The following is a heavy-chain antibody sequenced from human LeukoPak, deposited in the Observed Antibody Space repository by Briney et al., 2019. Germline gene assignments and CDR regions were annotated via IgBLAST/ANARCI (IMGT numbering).Heavy chain of an antibody. CDR2: INHSGST. D-gene: IGHD6-6*01. CDR1: GGSFSGYY. Sequence: SETLSLTCAVYGGSFSGYYWSWIRQPPGKGLEWIGEINHSGSTNYNPSLKSRATISVDTSKNQFSLKLSSVTAADTAVYYCARLSYGSSIHLNWFDPWGQGTLVTVSS. J-gene: IGHJ5*02. CDR3: ARLSYGSSIHLNWFDP. V-gene: IGHV4-34*01.